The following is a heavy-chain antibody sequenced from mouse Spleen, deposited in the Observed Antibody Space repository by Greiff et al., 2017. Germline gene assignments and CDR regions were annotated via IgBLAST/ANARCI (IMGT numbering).Heavy chain of an antibody. V-gene: IGHV2-2*02. D-gene: IGHD2-14*01. J-gene: IGHJ4*01. Sequence: VKVVESGPGLVQPSQSLSITCTVSGFSLTSYGVHWVRQSPGKGLEWLGVIWSGGSTDYNAAFISRLSISKDNSKSQVFFKMNSLQANDTAIYYCANYYRYAMDYWGQGTSVTVSS. CDR3: ANYYRYAMDY. CDR1: GFSLTSYG. CDR2: IWSGGST.